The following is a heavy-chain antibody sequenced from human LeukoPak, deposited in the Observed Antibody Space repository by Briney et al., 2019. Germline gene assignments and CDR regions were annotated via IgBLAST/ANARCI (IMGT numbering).Heavy chain of an antibody. CDR2: IYYSGST. D-gene: IGHD3-22*01. J-gene: IGHJ3*02. V-gene: IGHV4-59*01. Sequence: SETLSLTCTASGGSISSYYWSWIRQPPAKGLEWIGYIYYSGSTNYNTSLKSRVTISVDTSKNQFSLKLSSVTAADTAVYYCSRDPGYYDSSGYYRDAFDIWGQGTMVTVSS. CDR1: GGSISSYY. CDR3: SRDPGYYDSSGYYRDAFDI.